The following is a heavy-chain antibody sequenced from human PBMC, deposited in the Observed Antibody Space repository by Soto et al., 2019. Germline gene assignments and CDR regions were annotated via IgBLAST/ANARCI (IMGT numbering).Heavy chain of an antibody. J-gene: IGHJ5*02. Sequence: EVQVVESGGGFIQAGGSLRLSCAASGFTVNSNYMTWVRQAPGKGLEWLSLIYSDARTYYADSVKGRFTMSRDNYNNTVYLQMSSLRADDTAVYYCARGYNWFDPWGQGTLVTVSS. CDR2: IYSDART. CDR1: GFTVNSNY. CDR3: ARGYNWFDP. V-gene: IGHV3-53*01.